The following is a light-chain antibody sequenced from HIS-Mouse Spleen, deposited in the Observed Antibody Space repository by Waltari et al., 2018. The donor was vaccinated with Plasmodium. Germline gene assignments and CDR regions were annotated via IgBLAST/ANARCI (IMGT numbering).Light chain of an antibody. CDR1: QSISNY. V-gene: IGKV1-39*01. J-gene: IGKJ1*01. Sequence: DIQMTQSPSSLSASVGDRVTITCRASQSISNYLHWYQQKPGKAPKFLIYYASTLQRGVPSMFRCSASVTDFTLTISSLQPEDFATYFCQQSYSTWTFGQVTKVEIK. CDR2: YAS. CDR3: QQSYSTWT.